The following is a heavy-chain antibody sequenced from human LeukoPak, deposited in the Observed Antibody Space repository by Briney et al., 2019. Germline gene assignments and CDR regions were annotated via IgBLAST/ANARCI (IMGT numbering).Heavy chain of an antibody. CDR3: ARDQSGDRFYYYYGMDV. CDR2: ISSSSSYI. V-gene: IGHV3-21*01. Sequence: GGSLRLSCAASGFTFSSYSMNWVRQAPGKGLEWVSSISSSSSYIYYADSVKGRFTISRDNSKNTLYLQMNSLRAEDTAVYYCARDQSGDRFYYYYGMDVWGQGTTVTVSS. D-gene: IGHD2-21*02. J-gene: IGHJ6*02. CDR1: GFTFSSYS.